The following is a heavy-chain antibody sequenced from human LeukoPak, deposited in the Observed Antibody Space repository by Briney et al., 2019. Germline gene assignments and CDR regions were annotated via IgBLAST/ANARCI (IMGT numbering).Heavy chain of an antibody. Sequence: GGSLRLSCAASGFTFSVSWMSWVRQAPGKGLEWVANIKEDGTVKNYVASVKGRLTISRDNAKKSLFLQMNSLRAEDTAVYYCVKDRGLNTFDFWGQGTLVTVSS. CDR3: VKDRGLNTFDF. V-gene: IGHV3-7*01. CDR2: IKEDGTVK. CDR1: GFTFSVSW. J-gene: IGHJ4*02. D-gene: IGHD1/OR15-1a*01.